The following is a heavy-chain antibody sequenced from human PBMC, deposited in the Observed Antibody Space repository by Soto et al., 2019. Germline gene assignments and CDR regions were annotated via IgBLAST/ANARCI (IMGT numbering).Heavy chain of an antibody. CDR2: ISGSDGRT. CDR1: GFTFSSYA. D-gene: IGHD5-18*01. CDR3: AKGVSQYTPLALFDY. Sequence: GGSLRLSCAASGFTFSSYAMSWVRQAPGKGLEWVSTISGSDGRTYSTDSVKGRFTISRDNSRNTAYLQMNRLRVEDTAVYYCAKGVSQYTPLALFDYWGRGTLVTVSS. J-gene: IGHJ4*02. V-gene: IGHV3-23*01.